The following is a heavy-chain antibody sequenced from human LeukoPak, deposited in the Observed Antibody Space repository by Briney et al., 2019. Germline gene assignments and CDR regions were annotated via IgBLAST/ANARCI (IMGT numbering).Heavy chain of an antibody. J-gene: IGHJ6*03. Sequence: SETLSPTCTVSGGSISSGSYYWSWIRQPAGKGLEWIGRIYTSGSTNYNPSLKSRVTISVDTSKNQFSLKLSSVTAADTAVYYCTRDPEYSSSSYYYYYYMDVWGKGTTVTVSS. CDR2: IYTSGST. D-gene: IGHD6-6*01. CDR1: GGSISSGSYY. CDR3: TRDPEYSSSSYYYYYYMDV. V-gene: IGHV4-61*02.